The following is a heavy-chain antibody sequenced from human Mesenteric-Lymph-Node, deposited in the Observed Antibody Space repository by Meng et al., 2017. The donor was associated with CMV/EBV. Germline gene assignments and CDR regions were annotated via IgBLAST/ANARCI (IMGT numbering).Heavy chain of an antibody. D-gene: IGHD3-3*01. CDR2: ISRSSSYI. Sequence: GESLKISCAASGFTFSSYSMNWVRQAPGKGLEWVSSISRSSSYIYYADSVKGRFTISRDNSKNTLYLQMNSLSAEDTAVYYCAKDSSYYDFWSGYNYGMDVWGQGTTVTVSS. J-gene: IGHJ6*02. CDR3: AKDSSYYDFWSGYNYGMDV. V-gene: IGHV3-21*04. CDR1: GFTFSSYS.